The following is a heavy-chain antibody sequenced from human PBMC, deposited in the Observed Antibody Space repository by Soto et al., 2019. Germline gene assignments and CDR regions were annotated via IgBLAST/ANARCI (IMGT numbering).Heavy chain of an antibody. CDR1: GGTFSSYA. CDR2: IIPIFGTA. V-gene: IGHV1-69*13. J-gene: IGHJ4*02. CDR3: ARRGHCGGHCWYSDY. Sequence: EASVKVSCKASGGTFSSYAISWVRQAPGQGLEWMGGIIPIFGTANYAQKFQGRVTITADESTSTAYMELSSLRSEDTAVYYCARRGHCGGHCWYSDYRGQGTVVTVSS. D-gene: IGHD2-21*02.